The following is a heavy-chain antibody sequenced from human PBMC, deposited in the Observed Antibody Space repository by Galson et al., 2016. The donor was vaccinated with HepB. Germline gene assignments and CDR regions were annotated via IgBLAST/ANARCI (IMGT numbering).Heavy chain of an antibody. CDR2: IYSGGST. CDR1: GFGVSSSY. V-gene: IGHV3-53*01. J-gene: IGHJ4*02. D-gene: IGHD6-13*01. Sequence: SLRLSCAVSGFGVSSSYMTWVRQAPGKGLEWVSFIYSGGSTYYGDSVKGRFTIPRDNSKHTLYLQMNSLRVEDTAVYYCVRDSAAAWGFFDHWGQGSLVNVSS. CDR3: VRDSAAAWGFFDH.